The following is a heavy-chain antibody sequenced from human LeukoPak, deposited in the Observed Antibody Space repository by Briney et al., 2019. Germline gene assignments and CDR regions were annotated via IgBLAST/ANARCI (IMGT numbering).Heavy chain of an antibody. Sequence: GGSLRLSCAASGFTFSNYAMTWVRQAPGKGLELVSVISASGRNRDYADSVKGRFTISRDNANNSLYLHMDSLRAEDTAVYYCARDYDWGQGTLVTVSS. D-gene: IGHD4-17*01. CDR2: ISASGRNR. CDR1: GFTFSNYA. CDR3: ARDYD. J-gene: IGHJ4*02. V-gene: IGHV3-21*04.